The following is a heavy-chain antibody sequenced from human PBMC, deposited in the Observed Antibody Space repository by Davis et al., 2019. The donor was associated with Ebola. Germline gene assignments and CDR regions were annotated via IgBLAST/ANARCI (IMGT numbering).Heavy chain of an antibody. J-gene: IGHJ4*02. CDR3: ARGSDY. V-gene: IGHV1-69*04. Sequence: SVKVSCKASGGTFSSYAISWVRQAPGQGLEWMGRIIPILGIANYAQKLQGRVTMTTDTSTSTAYMELRSLKSDDTAVYYCARGSDYWGQGTLVTVSS. CDR2: IIPILGIA. CDR1: GGTFSSYA.